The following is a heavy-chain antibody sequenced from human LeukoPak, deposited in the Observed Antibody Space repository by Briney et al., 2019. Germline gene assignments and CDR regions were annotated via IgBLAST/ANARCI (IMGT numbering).Heavy chain of an antibody. CDR3: ARHIKPSGSYYTPPSYYYMDV. Sequence: PSETLSLTCTVSGGSISSSSYYWGWIRQPPGKGLEWIGSIYYSGSTYYNPSLKSRVTISVDTSKNQFSLKLSSVTAADTAVYYCARHIKPSGSYYTPPSYYYMDVWGKGTTVTISS. D-gene: IGHD3-10*01. J-gene: IGHJ6*03. CDR2: IYYSGST. V-gene: IGHV4-39*01. CDR1: GGSISSSSYY.